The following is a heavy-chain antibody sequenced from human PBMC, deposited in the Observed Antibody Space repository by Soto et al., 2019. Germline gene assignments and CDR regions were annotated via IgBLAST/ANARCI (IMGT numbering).Heavy chain of an antibody. CDR1: GFTFRSYV. D-gene: IGHD3-16*01. Sequence: QVQLVESGGGVVQPGTSLRLSCVGSGFTFRSYVIHWVRQAPGKGLEWVALTSYDGSNNFYGASVKGRFTISRDNSRNTVELQMGSLRLEDTALYYCARWGTTGGLDVWGQGTVVSVSS. V-gene: IGHV3-33*05. CDR3: ARWGTTGGLDV. CDR2: TSYDGSNN. J-gene: IGHJ4*02.